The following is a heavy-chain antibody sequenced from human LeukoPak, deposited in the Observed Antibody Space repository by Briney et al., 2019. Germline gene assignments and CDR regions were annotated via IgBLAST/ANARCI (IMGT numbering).Heavy chain of an antibody. CDR2: ISGSGGST. Sequence: GGSLRLSCAASGFTFSSYGMSWVRQAPGKGLEWVSAISGSGGSTYYADSVKGRFTISRDNSKNTLYLQMNSLRAEDTAVYYCAKDIAVAGLFDYWGQGTLVTVSS. D-gene: IGHD6-19*01. J-gene: IGHJ4*02. CDR3: AKDIAVAGLFDY. CDR1: GFTFSSYG. V-gene: IGHV3-23*01.